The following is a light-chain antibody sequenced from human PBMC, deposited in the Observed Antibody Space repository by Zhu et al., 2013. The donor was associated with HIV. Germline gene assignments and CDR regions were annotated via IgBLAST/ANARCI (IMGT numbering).Light chain of an antibody. J-gene: IGKJ4*01. CDR3: QERRHWRRT. Sequence: ESVLTQSPGTLSLSPGERATLSCRASQSVSTGDLAWYQQKPGQAPRLLIYATSKRATGIPDRFSGSGSGTDFTLTISTLEPEDFAVYYCQERRHWRRTFGGGTKVEMK. V-gene: IGKV3D-20*02. CDR2: ATS. CDR1: QSVSTGD.